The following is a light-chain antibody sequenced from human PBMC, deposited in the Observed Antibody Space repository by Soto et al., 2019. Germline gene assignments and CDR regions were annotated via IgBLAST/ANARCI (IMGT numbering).Light chain of an antibody. CDR3: QTWDSAIQV. J-gene: IGLJ2*01. CDR1: SGHSSDA. CDR2: VNNDGSH. V-gene: IGLV4-69*02. Sequence: QPVLTQSPSASASLGASVKLTCTLSSGHSSDAIAWHQQQPDKGPRFLMKVNNDGSHSKGDGIPDRFSGSSSGAERSLTISSLQSEDEADYYCQTWDSAIQVFGGGTQLTVL.